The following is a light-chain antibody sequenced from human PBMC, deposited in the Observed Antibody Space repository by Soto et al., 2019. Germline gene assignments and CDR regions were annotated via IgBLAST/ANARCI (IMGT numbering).Light chain of an antibody. CDR3: QHYGSSVWT. CDR1: QSLSSNY. Sequence: EVVLTQSPGTLSMSQGERVTLSCRASQSLSSNYLAWYQQKPGQAPRLLIYDISSRATGIPDRFSGSGSGTDFTLTISRLEPEDFAAYYCQHYGSSVWTFGQGTKVEI. J-gene: IGKJ1*01. CDR2: DIS. V-gene: IGKV3-20*01.